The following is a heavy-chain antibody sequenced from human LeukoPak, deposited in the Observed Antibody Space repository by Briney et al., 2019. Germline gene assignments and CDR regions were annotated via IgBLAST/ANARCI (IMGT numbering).Heavy chain of an antibody. CDR3: ARVGGSGSYYEPNWFDP. J-gene: IGHJ5*02. D-gene: IGHD3-10*01. V-gene: IGHV1-69*04. CDR2: IIPILGIA. Sequence: ASVKVSCKASGGTFSSYAISWVRQAPGQGLEWMGRIIPILGIANYAQKFQGRVTITADKSTSTAYMELSSLRSEDTAVYYCARVGGSGSYYEPNWFDPWGQGTLVTVPS. CDR1: GGTFSSYA.